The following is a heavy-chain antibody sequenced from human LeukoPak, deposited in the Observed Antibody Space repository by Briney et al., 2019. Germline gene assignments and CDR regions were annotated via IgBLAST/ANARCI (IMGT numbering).Heavy chain of an antibody. CDR1: GGSISSYY. Sequence: PSETLSLTCTVSGGSISSYYWSWIRQPPGKELEWIGYLYYSGSTNYNPSFKSRVTMSVDTSKNQFSLKLNSMTAADTAVYLCARGRYNDYGFDYWGQGTLVTVSS. D-gene: IGHD4-17*01. CDR2: LYYSGST. J-gene: IGHJ4*02. CDR3: ARGRYNDYGFDY. V-gene: IGHV4-59*01.